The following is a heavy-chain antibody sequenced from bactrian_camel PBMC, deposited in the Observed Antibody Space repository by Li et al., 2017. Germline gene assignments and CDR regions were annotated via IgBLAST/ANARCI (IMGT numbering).Heavy chain of an antibody. CDR1: GFTLSSYR. Sequence: HVQLVESGGGLVQPGGSLRLSCAASGFTLSSYRTYWVRQAPGKGLEWVSAINSGSIYYADSVKGRFTISIDHAKKTVYLQMNSLKPDDTAVYYCAADRATYYRDYGPYRPGFGYWGQGTQVTVS. CDR2: INSGSI. V-gene: IGHV3S1*01. CDR3: AADRATYYRDYGPYRPGFGY. J-gene: IGHJ6*01. D-gene: IGHD4*01.